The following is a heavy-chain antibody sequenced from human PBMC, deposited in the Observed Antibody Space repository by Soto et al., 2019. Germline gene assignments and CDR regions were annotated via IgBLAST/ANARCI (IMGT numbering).Heavy chain of an antibody. Sequence: SVTLSLTCAIAGDSVSSNSAAWNWIRQSPSRGLEWLGRTYYRSKWYNDYAVSVKSRITINPDTSKNQFSLQLNSVTPEDTAVYYCARVINWGSKYYYGMDVWGQGTTVTVSS. CDR3: ARVINWGSKYYYGMDV. CDR1: GDSVSSNSAA. D-gene: IGHD7-27*01. CDR2: TYYRSKWYN. V-gene: IGHV6-1*01. J-gene: IGHJ6*02.